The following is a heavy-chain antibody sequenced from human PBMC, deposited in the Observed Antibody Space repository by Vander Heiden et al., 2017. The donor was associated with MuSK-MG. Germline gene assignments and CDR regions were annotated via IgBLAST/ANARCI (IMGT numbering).Heavy chain of an antibody. D-gene: IGHD2-2*01. J-gene: IGHJ6*03. CDR2: ISSSGSTI. V-gene: IGHV3-11*01. CDR1: GFTLSDYY. CDR3: ARERRDCSSTSCYGYYYYMDV. Sequence: QVQLVESGGGLVKPGGSLRLSCAASGFTLSDYYMSWLRQAPGKGLEWVSYISSSGSTIYYADSVKGRFTISRDNAKNSLYLQMISLRAEDTAVYYCARERRDCSSTSCYGYYYYMDVWGKGTTVTVSS.